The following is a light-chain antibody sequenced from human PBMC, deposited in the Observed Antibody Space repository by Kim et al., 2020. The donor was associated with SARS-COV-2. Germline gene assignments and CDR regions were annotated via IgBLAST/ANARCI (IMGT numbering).Light chain of an antibody. CDR2: GAS. CDR1: QSVGSTY. Sequence: EIVLTQSPGTLSLSPGERATVSCRASQSVGSTYLAWYQQRPGQAPRLLIYGASIRATGIPDRFSGSGAGTDFTLTIGRLEPEDFAVYYCQQRSNWPPFTFGPGTKVDIK. CDR3: QQRSNWPPFT. V-gene: IGKV3D-20*02. J-gene: IGKJ3*01.